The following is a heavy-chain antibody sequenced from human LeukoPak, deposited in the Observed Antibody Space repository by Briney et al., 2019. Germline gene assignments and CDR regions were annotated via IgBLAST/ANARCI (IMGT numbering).Heavy chain of an antibody. CDR2: ISSSSSYI. D-gene: IGHD2-21*02. Sequence: GGSLRLSCAASGFTFSSYSMNWVRQAPGKGLEWVSSISSSSSYIYYADSVKGRFTISRDNAKNSLYLQMNSLRAEDTAVYYCARDFTCGGDCYSYYFDYWGQGTLVTVSS. J-gene: IGHJ4*02. CDR1: GFTFSSYS. V-gene: IGHV3-21*01. CDR3: ARDFTCGGDCYSYYFDY.